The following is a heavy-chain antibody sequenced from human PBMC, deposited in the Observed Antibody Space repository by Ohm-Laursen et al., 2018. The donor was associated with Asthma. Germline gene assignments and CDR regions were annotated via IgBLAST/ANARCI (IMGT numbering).Heavy chain of an antibody. J-gene: IGHJ4*02. CDR3: AKDQGSNILTGYPTN. V-gene: IGHV3-23*01. Sequence: SLRLSCAATGFTFSSYAMSWVRQAPGKGLEWVSAISGSGGSTYYADSVKGRFTISRDNSKNTLYLQMNSLRAEDTAVYYCAKDQGSNILTGYPTNWGQGTLVTVSS. CDR1: GFTFSSYA. D-gene: IGHD3-9*01. CDR2: ISGSGGST.